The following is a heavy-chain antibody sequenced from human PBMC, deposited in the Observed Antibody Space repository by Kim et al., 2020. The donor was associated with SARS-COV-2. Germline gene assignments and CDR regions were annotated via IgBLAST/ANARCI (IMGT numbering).Heavy chain of an antibody. Sequence: RYSPSLNMRLTITRDTSKNQVVLTMTNMDPMDTATYYCAHRRETLSPFQHWGQGTLVTVSS. V-gene: IGHV2-5*01. J-gene: IGHJ1*01. D-gene: IGHD1-26*01. CDR3: AHRRETLSPFQH.